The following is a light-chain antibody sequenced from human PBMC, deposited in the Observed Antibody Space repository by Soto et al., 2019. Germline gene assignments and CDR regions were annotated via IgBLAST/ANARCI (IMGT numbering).Light chain of an antibody. CDR2: DAA. CDR3: QQYNDYWT. J-gene: IGKJ1*01. V-gene: IGKV1-39*01. Sequence: DIQMTQSPYSLSAAVGDRVTIACRASQNINTYLNWYQQKPGKAPKLLIFDAASLQNGVPSRFSGGGSRTDFTLTITSLQPEDFATYYCQQYNDYWTFGQGTKVDIK. CDR1: QNINTY.